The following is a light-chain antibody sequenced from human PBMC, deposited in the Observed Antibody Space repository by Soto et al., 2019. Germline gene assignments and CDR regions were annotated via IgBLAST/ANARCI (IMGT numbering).Light chain of an antibody. V-gene: IGKV3-20*01. CDR1: QSVSSSY. CDR3: QXYGSSPPGFT. Sequence: EIVLTQSPGTLSLSPGERATLSCRASQSVSSSYLAWYQQKPGQAPRLLIYGASSRATGIPDRFSGSGSGTDFTLTISRLEPEDFAVYYCQXYGSSPPGFTFGPGTKVDIK. CDR2: GAS. J-gene: IGKJ3*01.